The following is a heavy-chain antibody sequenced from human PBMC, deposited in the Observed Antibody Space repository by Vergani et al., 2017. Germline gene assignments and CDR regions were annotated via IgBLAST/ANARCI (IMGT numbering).Heavy chain of an antibody. CDR2: IYYSGST. CDR3: ARVSFDLQDHRSFDY. CDR1: GGSISSGGYY. D-gene: IGHD2-15*01. J-gene: IGHJ4*02. V-gene: IGHV4-31*03. Sequence: QVQLQESGPGLVKPSQTLSLTCTVSGGSISSGGYYWSWIRQPPGKGLEWIGYIYYSGSTYYNPSLKSRVTISVDTSKNQFSLKLSSVTAADTALYYCARVSFDLQDHRSFDYWGQGTLVTVYS.